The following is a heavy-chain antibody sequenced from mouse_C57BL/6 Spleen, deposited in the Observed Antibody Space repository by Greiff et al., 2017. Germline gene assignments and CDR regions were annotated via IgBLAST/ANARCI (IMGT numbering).Heavy chain of an antibody. V-gene: IGHV3-6*01. Sequence: EVKLMESGPGLVKPSQSLSLTCSVTGYSITSGYYWNWIRQFPGNKLEWMGYISYDGSNNYNPSLKNRISSTRDTSKNQFFLKLNSVTTEDTATYYCAREDPPFAYWGQGTLVTVSA. J-gene: IGHJ3*01. CDR1: GYSITSGYY. CDR2: ISYDGSN. CDR3: AREDPPFAY.